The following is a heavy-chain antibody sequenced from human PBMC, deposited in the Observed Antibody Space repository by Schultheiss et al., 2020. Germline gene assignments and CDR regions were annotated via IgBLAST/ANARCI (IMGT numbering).Heavy chain of an antibody. J-gene: IGHJ4*02. Sequence: GGSLRLSCAASGFTVSSNYMSWVRQAPGKGLEWVSYISSSSTIYYADSVKGRFTISRDNAKNSLYLQMNSLRDEDTAVYYCARVRGGGLTMIVVAIPYYFDYWGQGTLVTVSS. V-gene: IGHV3-69-1*01. CDR3: ARVRGGGLTMIVVAIPYYFDY. CDR1: GFTVSSNY. D-gene: IGHD3-22*01. CDR2: ISSSSTI.